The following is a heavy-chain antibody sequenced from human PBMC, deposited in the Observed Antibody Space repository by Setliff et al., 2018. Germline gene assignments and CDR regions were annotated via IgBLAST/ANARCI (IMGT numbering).Heavy chain of an antibody. CDR1: GFTFNKHW. Sequence: PGGSLRLSCTASGFTFNKHWMTWVRQAPGKGLEWVANIKQDGSEEYYVDSVRGRFTISRDNAHNSLYLQMNNLRAEDTAVYYCAKLVWLTTWYYMDVWGKGTTVTVSS. CDR2: IKQDGSEE. CDR3: AKLVWLTTWYYMDV. V-gene: IGHV3-7*03. D-gene: IGHD5-18*01. J-gene: IGHJ6*03.